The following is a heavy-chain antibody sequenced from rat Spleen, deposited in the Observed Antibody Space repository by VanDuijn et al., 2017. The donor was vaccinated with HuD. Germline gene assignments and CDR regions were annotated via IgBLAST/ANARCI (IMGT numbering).Heavy chain of an antibody. D-gene: IGHD1-12*02. J-gene: IGHJ4*01. V-gene: IGHV5-17*01. Sequence: EVQLVESGGGLVQPGRSLKLSCAASGFTFSDYSMAWVRQAPKKGPEWVATIIYDGSGPYYRDSLRGGCTISRDNAESTLYLQMDTVRSEDTANYYCARGPHDGSYYYYVMDAWGQGASVTVSS. CDR1: GFTFSDYS. CDR2: IIYDGSGP. CDR3: ARGPHDGSYYYYVMDA.